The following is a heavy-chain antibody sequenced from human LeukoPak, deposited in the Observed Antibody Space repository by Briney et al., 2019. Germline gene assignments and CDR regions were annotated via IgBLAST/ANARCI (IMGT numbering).Heavy chain of an antibody. CDR1: GFTFSSYA. J-gene: IGHJ3*02. CDR3: ARDVPRSYYYDSTDAFDI. Sequence: GGSLRLSCAASGFTFSSYAMSWVRQAPGKGLEWVSVIYSGGSTYYADSVKGRFTISRDNSKNTLYLQMNSLRAEDTAVYYCARDVPRSYYYDSTDAFDIWGQGTMVTVSS. CDR2: IYSGGST. V-gene: IGHV3-66*01. D-gene: IGHD3-22*01.